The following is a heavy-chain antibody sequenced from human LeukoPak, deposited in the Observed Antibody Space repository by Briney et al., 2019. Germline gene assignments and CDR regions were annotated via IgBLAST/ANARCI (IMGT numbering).Heavy chain of an antibody. CDR3: ARSTGTRWFDP. J-gene: IGHJ5*02. Sequence: SETLSLTCTVSGGSISSYYWSWIRQPPGRGLEWIGYIYYSGSTNYNPSLKSRVTISVDTSKSQFSLKLSSVTAADTAVYYCARSTGTRWFDPWGQGTLVTVSS. D-gene: IGHD1-7*01. CDR1: GGSISSYY. CDR2: IYYSGST. V-gene: IGHV4-59*01.